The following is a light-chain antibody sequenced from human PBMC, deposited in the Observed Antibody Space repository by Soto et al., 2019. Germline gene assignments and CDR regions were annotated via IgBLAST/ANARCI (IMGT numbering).Light chain of an antibody. J-gene: IGKJ1*01. CDR3: QQYATSPRT. CDR2: SAS. V-gene: IGKV3-20*01. CDR1: QSVNNNY. Sequence: ENVLTQSPGTLSLSPGEEATLSCRASQSVNNNYLAWYQQIPGQPPRLLIYSASSRATGIPDRFSGRGSGTDFTLTIARLEPEDFSVYYCQQYATSPRTFGQGTKV.